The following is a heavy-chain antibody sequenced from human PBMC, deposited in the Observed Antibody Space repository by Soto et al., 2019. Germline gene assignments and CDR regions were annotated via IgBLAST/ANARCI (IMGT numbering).Heavy chain of an antibody. V-gene: IGHV1-18*01. D-gene: IGHD3-3*01. CDR2: ISAYNGNT. CDR3: ARTYYDFWSGYFSWFDP. J-gene: IGHJ5*02. CDR1: GYTFTSYG. Sequence: ASVKVSCKASGYTFTSYGISRVRQAPGQGLEWMGWISAYNGNTNYAQKLQGRVTMTTDTSTSTAYMELRSLRSDDAAVYYCARTYYDFWSGYFSWFDPWGQGTLVTVSS.